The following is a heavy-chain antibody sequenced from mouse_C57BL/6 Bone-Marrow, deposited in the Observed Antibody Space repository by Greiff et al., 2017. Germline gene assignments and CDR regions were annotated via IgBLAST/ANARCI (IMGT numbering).Heavy chain of an antibody. Sequence: QVQLQQPGAELVKPGASVKLSCKASGYTFTSYWMQWVKQRPGQGLEWIGEIDPSDSYTNYNQKFKGKATLTVDTYSSTAYMQLSSLTSEDSAVYYCARDTTTVVANFDYWGQGTTLTVSS. D-gene: IGHD1-1*01. CDR3: ARDTTTVVANFDY. J-gene: IGHJ2*01. CDR1: GYTFTSYW. V-gene: IGHV1-50*01. CDR2: IDPSDSYT.